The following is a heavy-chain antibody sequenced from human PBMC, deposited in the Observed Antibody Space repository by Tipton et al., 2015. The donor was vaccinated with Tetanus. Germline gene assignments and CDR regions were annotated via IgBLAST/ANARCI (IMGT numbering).Heavy chain of an antibody. CDR1: GYTFTGYY. D-gene: IGHD3-22*01. V-gene: IGHV1-2*02. CDR3: ARDRGDYIYYGMDV. Sequence: QVQLVQSGAEVKKPGASVKVSCKASGYTFTGYYIYWVRQAPGQGLEWMGWIDPNSGGTVYAQKFQGRVTMTRDTSISTAYMELRSLRSDGTAVYYCARDRGDYIYYGMDVWAQGPRSPSP. J-gene: IGHJ6*02. CDR2: IDPNSGGT.